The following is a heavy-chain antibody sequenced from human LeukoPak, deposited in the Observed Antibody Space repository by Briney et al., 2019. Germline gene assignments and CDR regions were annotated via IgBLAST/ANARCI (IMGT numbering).Heavy chain of an antibody. CDR3: ARHPPVTAYYYYGMDV. V-gene: IGHV3-74*01. CDR1: GFTFSSYW. CDR2: INSDGSST. D-gene: IGHD2-21*02. J-gene: IGHJ6*02. Sequence: GGSLRLSCAASGFTFSSYWMHWVRHAPGKGLVWVSRINSDGSSTSYADSVKGRFTISRDNAKNTLYLQMNSLRAEDTAVYYCARHPPVTAYYYYGMDVWGQGTTVTVSS.